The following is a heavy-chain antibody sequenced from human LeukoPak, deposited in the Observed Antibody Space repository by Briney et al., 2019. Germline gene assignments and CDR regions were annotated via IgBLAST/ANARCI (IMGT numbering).Heavy chain of an antibody. Sequence: PGGSLRLSCAASGFTFSSYAMSWVRQAPGKGLEWFSAISGSGGSTYYADSVKGRFTISRDNSKNTLYMQMNSLRAEDTAVYYCAKDSGSYHPEYFQHWGQGTLVTVSS. J-gene: IGHJ1*01. V-gene: IGHV3-23*01. D-gene: IGHD1-26*01. CDR1: GFTFSSYA. CDR2: ISGSGGST. CDR3: AKDSGSYHPEYFQH.